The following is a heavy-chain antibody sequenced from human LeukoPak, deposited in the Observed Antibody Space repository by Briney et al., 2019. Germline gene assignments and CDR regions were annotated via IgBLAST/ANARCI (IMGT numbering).Heavy chain of an antibody. CDR2: IIPIFGTA. J-gene: IGHJ5*02. CDR1: GGTFSSYA. V-gene: IGHV1-69*06. CDR3: AIAIFGVVMGWFDP. D-gene: IGHD3-3*01. Sequence: SVKVSCKASGGTFSSYAISWVRQAPGQGLEWMGGIIPIFGTANYAQKFQGRVTITADKSTSTAYMELSSLRSEDTAVYYCAIAIFGVVMGWFDPWGQGTLVTVSS.